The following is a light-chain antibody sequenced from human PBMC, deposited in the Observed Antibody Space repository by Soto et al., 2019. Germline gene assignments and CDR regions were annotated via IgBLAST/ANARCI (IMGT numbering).Light chain of an antibody. CDR2: EVT. Sequence: QSVLTQPASGSGSPGQSITISCTGTSSDIGAYNYVSWYQQHPGKAPKLMIYEVTNRPSGISDRFSASRSGNTASLSISGLQAEDEADYFCSSYSSAVAFVFGTGTKVTLL. V-gene: IGLV2-14*01. CDR1: SSDIGAYNY. J-gene: IGLJ1*01. CDR3: SSYSSAVAFV.